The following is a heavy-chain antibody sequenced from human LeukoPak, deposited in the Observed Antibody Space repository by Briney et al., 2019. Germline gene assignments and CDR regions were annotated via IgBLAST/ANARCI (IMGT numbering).Heavy chain of an antibody. J-gene: IGHJ4*02. V-gene: IGHV4-30-2*01. Sequence: PSQTLSLTCAVSGGSISSGGYSWSWIRQPPGKGLEWIGYIYHSGSTYYNPSLKSRVTISVDRSKNQFSLKLSSVTAADTAVYYCARGVYDFWSGYYVDYWGQGTLVTVSS. CDR1: GGSISSGGYS. D-gene: IGHD3-3*01. CDR2: IYHSGST. CDR3: ARGVYDFWSGYYVDY.